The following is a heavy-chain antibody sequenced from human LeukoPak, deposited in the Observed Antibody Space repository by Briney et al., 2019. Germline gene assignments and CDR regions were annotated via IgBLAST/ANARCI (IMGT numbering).Heavy chain of an antibody. CDR1: GGSISSYY. D-gene: IGHD1-26*01. V-gene: IGHV4-59*08. Sequence: SETLSLACTVAGGSISSYYWSWIRQPPGQGLEWLGYIYYSGSTNYNPSLKSRVTISVDTSKNQFSLKLSSVTAAETAVYYCARTRYSGRYGDYFDYWGQGTLVTVSS. CDR3: ARTRYSGRYGDYFDY. CDR2: IYYSGST. J-gene: IGHJ4*02.